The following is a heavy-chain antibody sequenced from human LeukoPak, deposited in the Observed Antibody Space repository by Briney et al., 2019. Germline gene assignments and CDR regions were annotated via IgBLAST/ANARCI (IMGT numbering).Heavy chain of an antibody. J-gene: IGHJ3*02. V-gene: IGHV3-23*01. D-gene: IGHD4-17*01. Sequence: GGSLRLSCAASGFTFSSYAMGWVRQAPGKGLEWVSAISGSGGSTYYADSVKGRFTISRDNSKNTLYLQMNSLRAEDTAVYYCAKDFLHGDRQCAFDIWGQGTMVTVSS. CDR1: GFTFSSYA. CDR2: ISGSGGST. CDR3: AKDFLHGDRQCAFDI.